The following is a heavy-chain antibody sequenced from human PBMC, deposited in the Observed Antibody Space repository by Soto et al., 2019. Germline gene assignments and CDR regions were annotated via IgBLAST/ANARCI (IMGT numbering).Heavy chain of an antibody. V-gene: IGHV4-30-4*01. CDR3: ARETRHEILYYDY. D-gene: IGHD2-15*01. J-gene: IGHJ4*02. CDR1: GGSISSGDYY. CDR2: IYYSGST. Sequence: QVQLQESGPGLVKPSQTLSLTCTVSGGSISSGDYYWSWIRQPPGKGLEWIGYIYYSGSTYYNPSLKSRVTISVDTSKNQCSLKLSSVTAADTAVYDCARETRHEILYYDYWGQGTLVTVSS.